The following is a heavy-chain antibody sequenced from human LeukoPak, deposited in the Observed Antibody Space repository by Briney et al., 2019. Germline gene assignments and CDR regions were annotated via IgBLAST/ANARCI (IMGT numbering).Heavy chain of an antibody. CDR1: GGSIRSSSYY. V-gene: IGHV4-39*01. CDR2: IYYSGST. D-gene: IGHD4-17*01. Sequence: SETLSLTCTVSGGSIRSSSYYWGWIRQPPGKGLEWIGSIYYSGSTYYNPSLKSRVTISVDTSKNQFSLKLSSVTAADTAVYYCARRPMTTAYDYWGQGTLVTVSS. CDR3: ARRPMTTAYDY. J-gene: IGHJ4*02.